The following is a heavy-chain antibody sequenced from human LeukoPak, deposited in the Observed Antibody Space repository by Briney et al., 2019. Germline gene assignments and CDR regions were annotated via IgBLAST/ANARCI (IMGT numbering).Heavy chain of an antibody. CDR1: GFTFSTYT. J-gene: IGHJ5*02. CDR3: AKDRAGVIVVVPAAPGGDWFDP. CDR2: IVGDGGGGT. V-gene: IGHV3-23*01. D-gene: IGHD2-2*01. Sequence: GSLRLSCAASGFTFSTYTMAWVRQAPGGGLEWFSGIVGDGGGGTYYADSVKGRFTISRDNSKNTLYLQMNSLRAEDTAVYYCAKDRAGVIVVVPAAPGGDWFDPWGQGTLVTVSS.